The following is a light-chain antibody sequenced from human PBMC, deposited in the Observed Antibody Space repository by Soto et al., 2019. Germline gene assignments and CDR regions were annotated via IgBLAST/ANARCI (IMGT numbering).Light chain of an antibody. V-gene: IGKV1-5*01. CDR2: DAS. J-gene: IGKJ1*01. CDR3: QQYNSFST. CDR1: QSISTW. Sequence: DIHMTLPPSTLSASVGDRVTITCRASQSISTWLAWYQQKPGKAPRLLIYDASRVKSGVPSRFSGSGSGKAFTLTISSLQPDDFGTYYCQQYNSFSTFGQGTKVDNK.